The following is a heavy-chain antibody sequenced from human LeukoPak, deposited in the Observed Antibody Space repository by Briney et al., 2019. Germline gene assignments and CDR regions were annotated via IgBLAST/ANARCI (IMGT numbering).Heavy chain of an antibody. CDR2: ISAYNGNT. V-gene: IGHV1-18*01. D-gene: IGHD1-26*01. Sequence: ASVKVSCKASGYTFTSYGISWVRQAPGQGLEWMGWISAYNGNTNYAQKLQGRVTMTTDTSTSTAYMELRSLRSDDTAVYYCARVLLPSGSQDAFDIWGQGTMVTVSS. CDR3: ARVLLPSGSQDAFDI. CDR1: GYTFTSYG. J-gene: IGHJ3*02.